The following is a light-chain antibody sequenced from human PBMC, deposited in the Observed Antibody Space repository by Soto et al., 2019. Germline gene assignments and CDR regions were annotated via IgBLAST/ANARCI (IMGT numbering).Light chain of an antibody. V-gene: IGKV3-20*01. Sequence: EIVLTQSPGTLSLSPGESATLSCRASQSVSSNSLAWYRRNPGQPPSLLIYGTSTRATDIPRRFSGSGSGTDFTLTITKLEPEDFDVNFCQQYGDSPPTFGQGTKVEVK. CDR1: QSVSSNS. CDR3: QQYGDSPPT. J-gene: IGKJ1*01. CDR2: GTS.